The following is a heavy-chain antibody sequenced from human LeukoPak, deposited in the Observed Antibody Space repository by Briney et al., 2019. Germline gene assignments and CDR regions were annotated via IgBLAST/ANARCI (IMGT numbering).Heavy chain of an antibody. CDR1: GFTFSIYV. J-gene: IGHJ4*02. D-gene: IGHD3-10*01. Sequence: GGSLRLSCAASGFTFSIYVMSRVRQAPGKGLEWVSAIDSVGDSTYYADSLKGRFTISRDNSKNTVQLQMSSLRAEDTAIYYCAKGTASGITYFFDFWGQGTLVTVSS. CDR2: IDSVGDST. CDR3: AKGTASGITYFFDF. V-gene: IGHV3-23*01.